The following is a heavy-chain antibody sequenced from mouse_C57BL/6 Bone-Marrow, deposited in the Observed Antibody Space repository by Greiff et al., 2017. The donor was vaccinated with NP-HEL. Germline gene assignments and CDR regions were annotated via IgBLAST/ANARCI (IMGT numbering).Heavy chain of an antibody. Sequence: QVQLQQPGAELVKPGASVKLSCKASGYTFTSYWMHWVKQRPGQGLEWIGMIHPNSGSTNYNEKFKSKATLTVDKSSSTAYMQLSSQTSEDSAVYYCANTVVGKNFDYWGQGTTLTVSS. J-gene: IGHJ2*01. CDR3: ANTVVGKNFDY. CDR1: GYTFTSYW. CDR2: IHPNSGST. V-gene: IGHV1-64*01. D-gene: IGHD1-1*01.